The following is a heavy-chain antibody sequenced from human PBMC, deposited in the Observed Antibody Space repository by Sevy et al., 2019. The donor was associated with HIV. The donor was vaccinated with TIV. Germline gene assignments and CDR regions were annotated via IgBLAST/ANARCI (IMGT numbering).Heavy chain of an antibody. J-gene: IGHJ3*01. V-gene: IGHV6-1*01. CDR3: ARKGSGRNWNCDAFDL. CDR2: TYCKSKWYN. Sequence: SKTLSLTCAISGESVSSNSVAWNWIRQSPSTGLEWLGRTYCKSKWYNDYAVSVKSRITINSGTSKNQFSLQLNSVTPEVTAVYYCARKGSGRNWNCDAFDLWGQGTMVTVSS. CDR1: GESVSSNSVA. D-gene: IGHD1-7*01.